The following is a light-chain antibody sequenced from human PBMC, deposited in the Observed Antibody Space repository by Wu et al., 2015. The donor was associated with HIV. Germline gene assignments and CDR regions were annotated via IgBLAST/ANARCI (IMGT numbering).Light chain of an antibody. CDR2: AAS. V-gene: IGKV3-20*01. Sequence: EIVLTQSPDTLSLSLGERATLSCRASETINSNNLGWYQYKPGQPPRLLIYAASDRATGTPTRFSGSGSGTDFTLTISSLEPEDVATYYCQQYGGSPLYTFGQGTKLEI. CDR1: ETINSNN. J-gene: IGKJ2*01. CDR3: QQYGGSPLYT.